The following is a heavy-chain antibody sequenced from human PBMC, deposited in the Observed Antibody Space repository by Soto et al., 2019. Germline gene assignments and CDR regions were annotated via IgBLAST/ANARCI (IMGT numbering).Heavy chain of an antibody. V-gene: IGHV1-8*01. CDR2: MNPNSGNT. CDR1: GYTFTSYD. Sequence: ASVKVSCKASGYTFTSYDINWVRQATGQGLEYLGWMNPNSGNTGYVQKFQGRVTMTRDTSISAAYMELSSLRSEDTAVYFCARGVKYGAYSRWFDPWGQGTLVTVPQ. D-gene: IGHD4-17*01. CDR3: ARGVKYGAYSRWFDP. J-gene: IGHJ5*02.